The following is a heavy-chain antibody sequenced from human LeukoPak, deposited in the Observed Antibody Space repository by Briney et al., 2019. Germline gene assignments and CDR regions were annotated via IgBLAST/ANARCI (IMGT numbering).Heavy chain of an antibody. D-gene: IGHD3-16*01. V-gene: IGHV4-38-2*01. J-gene: IGHJ5*02. CDR3: ATTTIGGVNWFDP. CDR1: GYSISSGYY. Sequence: SETLSLTCAVSGYSISSGYYWGWIRQPPGKGLEWIGSIYHSGSTYYNPSLKSRVPTSVDTSKNQFSLKPSSVTAADTAVYYCATTTIGGVNWFDPWGQGTLVTVSS. CDR2: IYHSGST.